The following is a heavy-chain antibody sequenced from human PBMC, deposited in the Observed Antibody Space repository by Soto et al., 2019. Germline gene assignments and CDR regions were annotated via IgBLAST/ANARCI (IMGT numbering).Heavy chain of an antibody. Sequence: KPGGSLRLSCAASGFTFSSYSMNWVRQAPGKGLEWVSSISSGSSYIYYADSVKGRFTISRDNAKNSLYLQMNSLRAEDTAVYYCAREPFSVRSEYYYMDVWGKGTTVTVSS. CDR3: AREPFSVRSEYYYMDV. J-gene: IGHJ6*03. V-gene: IGHV3-21*01. CDR2: ISSGSSYI. D-gene: IGHD3-10*01. CDR1: GFTFSSYS.